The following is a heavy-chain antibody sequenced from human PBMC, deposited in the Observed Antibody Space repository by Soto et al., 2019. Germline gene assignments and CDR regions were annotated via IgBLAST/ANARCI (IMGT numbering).Heavy chain of an antibody. Sequence: EVQLVESGGGLVKPGRSLRLSCTASGFTFGDYAMSWFRQAPGKGLEWVGFIRSKAYGGTTEYAASVKGRFTISRDDSKSIAYLQMNSLKTEDTAVYYCTRVPVRGYSYGHYYYGMDVWGQGTTVTVSS. CDR2: IRSKAYGGTT. D-gene: IGHD5-18*01. V-gene: IGHV3-49*05. CDR1: GFTFGDYA. J-gene: IGHJ6*02. CDR3: TRVPVRGYSYGHYYYGMDV.